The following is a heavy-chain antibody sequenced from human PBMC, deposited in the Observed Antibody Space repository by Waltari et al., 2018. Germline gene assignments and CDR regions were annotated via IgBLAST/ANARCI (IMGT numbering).Heavy chain of an antibody. CDR2: IRGGGGST. CDR1: GFTFSSYA. CDR3: AKLRSSGFHAFDI. Sequence: VQLVESGGGLVQPGGSLRLSCAASGFTFSSYAMSWVRQAPGKGVEWVSAIRGGGGSTYYADSVKGLFTISRDNSKNTLYLQMNSLRAEDTAVYYCAKLRSSGFHAFDIWGQGTMVTVSS. V-gene: IGHV3-23*04. J-gene: IGHJ3*02. D-gene: IGHD6-19*01.